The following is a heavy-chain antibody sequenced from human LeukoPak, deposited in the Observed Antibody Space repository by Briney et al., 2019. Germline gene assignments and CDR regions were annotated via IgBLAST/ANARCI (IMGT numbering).Heavy chain of an antibody. CDR1: GYSFTSYW. CDR3: ARHETGPYFDY. J-gene: IGHJ4*02. V-gene: IGHV5-51*01. CDR2: IYPGDSDT. Sequence: GESLKISCKGSGYSFTSYWIGWVRQMPGKGLECMGIIYPGDSDTRYSPSFQGQVTISADKSNSTAYLQWSSLKASDTAIYYCARHETGPYFDYWGQGTLVTVSS. D-gene: IGHD1-1*01.